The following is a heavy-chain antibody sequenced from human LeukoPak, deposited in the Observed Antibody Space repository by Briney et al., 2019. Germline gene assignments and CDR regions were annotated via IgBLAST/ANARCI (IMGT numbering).Heavy chain of an antibody. CDR3: ARRLIDSSSWSFDY. CDR1: GHRFTNYW. D-gene: IGHD6-13*01. V-gene: IGHV5-51*01. Sequence: GESLKISCKGSGHRFTNYWIGWVRQMPGKGLEWMGIIYPGDSDTTYSPSFQGQVTISADKSISTAYLQWSSLKASDTAMYYCARRLIDSSSWSFDYWGQGTLVTVSS. CDR2: IYPGDSDT. J-gene: IGHJ4*02.